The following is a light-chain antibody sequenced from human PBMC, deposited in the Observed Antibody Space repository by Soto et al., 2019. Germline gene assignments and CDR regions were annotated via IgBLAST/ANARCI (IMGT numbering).Light chain of an antibody. CDR3: QQYGSSPPALT. Sequence: EIVLTQSPGTLSLSPGERATLSCRASQSVSSSYLAWYQQKPGQAPRLLIYGASSRATGIPDRFSGSGSGTDFTLTISRLEPEDFAVYYCQQYGSSPPALTFCGGTKLEIK. V-gene: IGKV3-20*01. CDR2: GAS. J-gene: IGKJ4*01. CDR1: QSVSSSY.